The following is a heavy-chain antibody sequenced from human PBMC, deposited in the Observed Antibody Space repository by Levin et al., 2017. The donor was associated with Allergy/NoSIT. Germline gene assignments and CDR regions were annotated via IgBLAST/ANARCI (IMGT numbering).Heavy chain of an antibody. Sequence: SVKVSCKASGGTFSSYAISWVRQAPGQGLEWMGGIIPIFGTANYAQKFQGRVTITADKSTSTAYMELSSLRSEDTAVYYCARKYDYIWGSYRYPAFDIWGQGTMVTVSS. J-gene: IGHJ3*02. CDR1: GGTFSSYA. D-gene: IGHD3-16*02. V-gene: IGHV1-69*06. CDR3: ARKYDYIWGSYRYPAFDI. CDR2: IIPIFGTA.